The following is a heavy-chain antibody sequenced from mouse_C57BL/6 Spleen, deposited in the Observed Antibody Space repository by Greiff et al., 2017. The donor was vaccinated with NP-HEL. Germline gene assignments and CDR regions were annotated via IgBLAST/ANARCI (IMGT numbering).Heavy chain of an antibody. CDR2: IDPSDSYT. CDR3: ARSDPYYYAMDY. J-gene: IGHJ4*01. Sequence: LQQPGAELVMPGASVKLSCKASGYTFTSYWMHWVKQRPGQGLEWIGEIDPSDSYTNYNQKFKGKSTLTVDKSSSTAYMQLSSLTSEDSAVYYCARSDPYYYAMDYWGQGTSVTVSS. V-gene: IGHV1-69*01. CDR1: GYTFTSYW.